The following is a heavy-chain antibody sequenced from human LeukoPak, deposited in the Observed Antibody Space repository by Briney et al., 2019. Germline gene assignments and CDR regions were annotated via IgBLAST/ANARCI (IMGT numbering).Heavy chain of an antibody. D-gene: IGHD3-22*01. CDR3: AKGSYYDSSGSFYFDY. V-gene: IGHV3-23*01. CDR1: GFTFSSYA. Sequence: GGSLRLSCVVSGFTFSSYAMSWVRQAPGKGLEWVSGISGSGDNTYYADSVKGRFTISRDNSKNTLYVQMNSLGTEDTAAYYCAKGSYYDSSGSFYFDYWGQGTLVTVSS. J-gene: IGHJ4*02. CDR2: ISGSGDNT.